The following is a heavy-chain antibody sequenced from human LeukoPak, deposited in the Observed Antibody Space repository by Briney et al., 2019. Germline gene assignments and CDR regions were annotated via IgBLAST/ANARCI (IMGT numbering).Heavy chain of an antibody. J-gene: IGHJ4*02. Sequence: PSETLSLTCAVYGGSFSNLYWSWIRQPPGKGLEWIGEINHRGSTTYNPSLKSRVTMSVDTSKNQFSLQLSSVTAADTAVYYCASLILIAAGSDFWGQGNLVTVSS. CDR3: ASLILIAAGSDF. V-gene: IGHV4-34*01. D-gene: IGHD6-13*01. CDR1: GGSFSNLY. CDR2: INHRGST.